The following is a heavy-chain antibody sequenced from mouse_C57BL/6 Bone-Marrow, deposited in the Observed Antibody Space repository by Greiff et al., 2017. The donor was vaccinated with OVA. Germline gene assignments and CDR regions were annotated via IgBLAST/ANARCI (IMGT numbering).Heavy chain of an antibody. J-gene: IGHJ1*03. CDR3: ARLGAFITTVVSNWYFDV. CDR2: ISYSGST. Sequence: DVHLVESGPGLAKPSQTLSLTCSVTGYSITSDYWNWIRKFPGNKLEYMGYISYSGSTYYNPSLKSRISITRDTSKNQYYLQLNSVTTEDTATYYCARLGAFITTVVSNWYFDVWGTGTTVTVSS. V-gene: IGHV3-8*01. D-gene: IGHD1-1*01. CDR1: GYSITSDY.